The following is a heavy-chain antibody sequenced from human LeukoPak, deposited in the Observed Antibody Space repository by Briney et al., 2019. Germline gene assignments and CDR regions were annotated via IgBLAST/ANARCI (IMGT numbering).Heavy chain of an antibody. V-gene: IGHV3-74*01. CDR3: ARDKAYAFDI. CDR1: GFTFSSYW. CDR2: INNYGSST. Sequence: GGSLRLSCAASGFTFSSYWMHWVRQAPGKGLVWVSHINNYGSSTTYADSVKGRFTISRDNAKNTLYLQMNSLRAEDTAVYYCARDKAYAFDIWGQGTMVTVSS. J-gene: IGHJ3*02.